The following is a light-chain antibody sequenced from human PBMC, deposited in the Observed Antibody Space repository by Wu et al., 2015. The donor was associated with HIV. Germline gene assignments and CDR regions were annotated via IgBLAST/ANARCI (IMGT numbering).Light chain of an antibody. V-gene: IGKV1-9*01. Sequence: DIQLTQSPSFLSASIGDRVTITCRASQGLGSYLAWYQQKPGKVPKLLIYAASILQSGVPSRFRGSGSGTKFTLTINSLQPDDFATYYCQKYNTAPWTFGQGTKVEMK. J-gene: IGKJ1*01. CDR2: AAS. CDR1: QGLGSY. CDR3: QKYNTAPWT.